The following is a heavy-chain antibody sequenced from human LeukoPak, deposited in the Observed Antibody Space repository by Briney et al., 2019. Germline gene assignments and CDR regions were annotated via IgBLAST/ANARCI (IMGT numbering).Heavy chain of an antibody. D-gene: IGHD2-15*01. CDR1: GGSLSSSNW. V-gene: IGHV4-4*02. CDR2: IYHSGST. J-gene: IGHJ4*02. CDR3: ARGGTFRVAAL. Sequence: PSETLSLTCAVSGGSLSSSNWWSGARQPPGKGLEGIGEIYHSGSTNYKPSLKSRVTMSVDKSKNQFSLKLSSVTAADTAVYYCARGGTFRVAALWGQGTLVTVSS.